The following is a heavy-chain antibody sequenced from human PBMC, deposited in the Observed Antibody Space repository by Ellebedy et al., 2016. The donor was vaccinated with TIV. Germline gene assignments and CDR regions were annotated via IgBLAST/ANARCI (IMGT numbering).Heavy chain of an antibody. Sequence: MPSETLSLTCSVSGGSVSSSRYYRAWIRQPPGKGLAWIGSVFYSGSPYYNPSFKRRFTLSADTSKIPFSLHLRTVAAADTAVYYFARIDPWQPIDDWGQGILVTVSS. J-gene: IGHJ4*02. CDR2: VFYSGSP. CDR1: GGSVSSSRYY. CDR3: ARIDPWQPIDD. D-gene: IGHD2-21*01. V-gene: IGHV4-39*01.